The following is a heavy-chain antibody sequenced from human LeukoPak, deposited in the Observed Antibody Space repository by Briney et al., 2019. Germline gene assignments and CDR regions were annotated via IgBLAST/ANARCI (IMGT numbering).Heavy chain of an antibody. CDR2: IYYSGST. CDR3: ARDSPYFDL. V-gene: IGHV4-61*01. CDR1: GGSVSSGSYY. Sequence: SETLSLTCTVSGGSVSSGSYYWSWIRQPPGKGLEWIGYIYYSGSTNYNPSLKSRVTISVDTSKNQFSLKLSSVTAADTAVYYCARDSPYFDLWGRGTLVTVSS. J-gene: IGHJ2*01.